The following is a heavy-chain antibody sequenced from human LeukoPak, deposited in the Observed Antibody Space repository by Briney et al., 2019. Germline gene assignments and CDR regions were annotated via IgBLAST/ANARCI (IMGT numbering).Heavy chain of an antibody. CDR1: GGSISSGGYY. Sequence: SQTLSLTCTVSGGSISSGGYYWSWIRQPPGKGLEWIGEINHSGSTNYNPSLKSRVTISVDTSKNQFSLKLSSVTAADTAVYYCARDKKNNWFDPWGQGTLVTVSS. J-gene: IGHJ5*02. V-gene: IGHV4-30-2*01. CDR3: ARDKKNNWFDP. CDR2: INHSGST.